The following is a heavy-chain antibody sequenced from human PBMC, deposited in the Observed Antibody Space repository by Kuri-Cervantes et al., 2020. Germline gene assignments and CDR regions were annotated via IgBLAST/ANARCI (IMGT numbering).Heavy chain of an antibody. D-gene: IGHD5-12*01. J-gene: IGHJ6*03. Sequence: GESLKISCAASGFTFSSYAMSWVRQAPGKGLEWISTINSGGSTFYADSVKGRFTISRDSSKNTLYLQMNSLRAEDTAVYYCAKYLVANYYYYYMDVWGKGTTVTVSS. CDR2: INSGGST. CDR1: GFTFSSYA. V-gene: IGHV3-23*01. CDR3: AKYLVANYYYYYMDV.